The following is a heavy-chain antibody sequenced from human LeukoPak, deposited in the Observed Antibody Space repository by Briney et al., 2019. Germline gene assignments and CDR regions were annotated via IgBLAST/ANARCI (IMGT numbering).Heavy chain of an antibody. J-gene: IGHJ4*02. Sequence: SETLSLTCTVSGGSISSYYWSWIRQPPGKGLEWIGNINYSRDTNYNPSLRSRVTILVDKSRNQFSLKLNSVTAADTAVYYCARNGPHYYDKSGYLDSWGQGTLVTVSS. CDR1: GGSISSYY. V-gene: IGHV4-59*03. CDR2: INYSRDT. D-gene: IGHD3-22*01. CDR3: ARNGPHYYDKSGYLDS.